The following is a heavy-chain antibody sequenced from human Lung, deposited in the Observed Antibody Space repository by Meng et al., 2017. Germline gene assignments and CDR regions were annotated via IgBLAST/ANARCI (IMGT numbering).Heavy chain of an antibody. CDR1: GFTFTDHW. Sequence: VPLVDAGGGLVPPGGSLRLSCAASGFTFTDHWVHWVRHGPGKGLVWVSRINRDGTKPTYADSVKGRFTISRDNAKNTLYLQMNNLRAEDTAFYYCTNDRLNHWGQGALVTVSS. CDR2: INRDGTKP. CDR3: TNDRLNH. J-gene: IGHJ1*01. V-gene: IGHV3-74*01. D-gene: IGHD1-1*01.